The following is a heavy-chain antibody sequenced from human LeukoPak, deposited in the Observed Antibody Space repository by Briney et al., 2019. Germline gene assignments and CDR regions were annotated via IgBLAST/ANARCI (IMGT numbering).Heavy chain of an antibody. J-gene: IGHJ4*02. CDR2: ISPTGSTT. V-gene: IGHV3-74*01. CDR1: GFSFSGHW. Sequence: GGSLRLSCTASGFSFSGHWMHWARQLPGKGLVWVSRISPTGSTTSYADSVKGRFTVSRDNAKNTLYLQVNNLRAEDSAVYYCARGPNSNWSGLDFWGQGTLLTVSS. CDR3: ARGPNSNWSGLDF. D-gene: IGHD6-6*01.